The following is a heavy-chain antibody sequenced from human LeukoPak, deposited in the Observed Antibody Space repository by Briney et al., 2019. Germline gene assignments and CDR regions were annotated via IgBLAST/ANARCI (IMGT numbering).Heavy chain of an antibody. J-gene: IGHJ4*02. CDR2: ISPTGSTT. V-gene: IGHV3-74*01. CDR1: GFSFSGHW. Sequence: GGSLRLSCTASGFSFSGHWMHWARQLPGKGLVWVSRISPTGSTTSYADSVKGRFTVSRDNAKNTLYLQVNNLRAEDSAVYYCARGPNSNWSGLDFWGQGTLLTVSS. CDR3: ARGPNSNWSGLDF. D-gene: IGHD6-6*01.